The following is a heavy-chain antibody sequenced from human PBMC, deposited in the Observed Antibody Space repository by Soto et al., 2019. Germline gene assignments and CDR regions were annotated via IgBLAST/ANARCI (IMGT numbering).Heavy chain of an antibody. CDR3: ARDSSSWYEVYYFDY. D-gene: IGHD6-13*01. V-gene: IGHV3-21*01. Sequence: GGSLRLSCAASGFTFSSYSMNWVRQAPGKGLEWVSSISSSSSYIYYADSVKGRFTISRDNAKNSLYLQMNSLRAGDTAVYYCARDSSSWYEVYYFDYWGQGTLVTVSS. CDR1: GFTFSSYS. CDR2: ISSSSSYI. J-gene: IGHJ4*02.